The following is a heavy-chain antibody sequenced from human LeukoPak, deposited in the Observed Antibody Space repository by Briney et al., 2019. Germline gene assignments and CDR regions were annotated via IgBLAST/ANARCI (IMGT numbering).Heavy chain of an antibody. CDR3: AKDILVVVVANYFDY. CDR1: GFTFSSYS. J-gene: IGHJ4*02. CDR2: ISSSSSYI. V-gene: IGHV3-21*01. D-gene: IGHD2-15*01. Sequence: PGGSLRLSCAASGFTFSSYSMNWVRQAPGKGLEWVSSISSSSSYIYYADSVKGRFTISRDNSKDTLSLQMNSLRTEDTAVYYCAKDILVVVVANYFDYWGQGTLVTVSS.